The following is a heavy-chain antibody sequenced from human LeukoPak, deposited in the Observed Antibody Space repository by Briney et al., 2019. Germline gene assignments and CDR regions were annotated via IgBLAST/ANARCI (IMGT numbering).Heavy chain of an antibody. CDR1: GFTFSSYW. D-gene: IGHD6-13*01. CDR3: ARGEYSSSDY. CDR2: INSDGSST. Sequence: GGSLRLSCAASGFTFSSYWMHWVRQAPGKGLVWVSRINSDGSSTNYADSVKGRFTISRDNAKNTLHLQMNSLRSDDTAVYYCARGEYSSSDYWGQGTLVTVSS. J-gene: IGHJ4*02. V-gene: IGHV3-74*01.